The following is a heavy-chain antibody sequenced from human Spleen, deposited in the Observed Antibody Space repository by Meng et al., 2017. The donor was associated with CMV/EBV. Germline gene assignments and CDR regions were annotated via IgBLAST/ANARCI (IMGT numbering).Heavy chain of an antibody. D-gene: IGHD7-27*01. CDR2: ISAYNGNT. V-gene: IGHV1-18*01. Sequence: ASVKVSCKASGYTFTSYGISWVRQAPGQGLEWMGWISAYNGNTNYAQKLQGRVTMPTDTSKITAYMELSRLTSDDRAVYYWATGMRVETGILKWGLGNPPEEGRIRIDYWGPGTLVTVS. CDR1: GYTFTSYG. CDR3: ATGMRVETGILKWGLGNPPEEGRIRIDY. J-gene: IGHJ4*02.